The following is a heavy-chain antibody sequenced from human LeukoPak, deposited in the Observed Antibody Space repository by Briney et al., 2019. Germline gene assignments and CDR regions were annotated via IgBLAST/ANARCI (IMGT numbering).Heavy chain of an antibody. CDR1: GYTFTSYY. J-gene: IGHJ1*01. V-gene: IGHV1-46*01. D-gene: IGHD3-10*01. CDR3: ATLRPFGEPTPEYFQH. Sequence: ASVKVSCKASGYTFTSYYMHWVRQAPGQGLEWMGIINPSGGSTSYAQKFQGRVTMTRDTSTSTVYMELSSLRSEDTAVYYCATLRPFGEPTPEYFQHWGQGTLVTVSS. CDR2: INPSGGST.